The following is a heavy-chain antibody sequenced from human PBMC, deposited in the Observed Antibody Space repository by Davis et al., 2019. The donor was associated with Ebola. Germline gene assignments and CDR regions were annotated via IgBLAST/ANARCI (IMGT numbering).Heavy chain of an antibody. V-gene: IGHV3-21*04. CDR3: ARDRYYYGFDY. Sequence: GGSLRLSCAASGSTFSSYAMSWARQAPGKGLGWASPISSSSSYIYYADSVKGRFTISRDNAKNSLYLQMNSLRAEDTAVYYCARDRYYYGFDYWGQGTLVTVSS. J-gene: IGHJ4*02. CDR1: GSTFSSYA. D-gene: IGHD3-10*01. CDR2: ISSSSSYI.